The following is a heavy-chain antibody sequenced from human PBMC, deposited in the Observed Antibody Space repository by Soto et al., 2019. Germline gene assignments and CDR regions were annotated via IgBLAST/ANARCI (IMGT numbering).Heavy chain of an antibody. CDR2: ISSNGGST. CDR3: VKDRRLNYDILTGPDY. V-gene: IGHV3-64D*06. J-gene: IGHJ4*02. D-gene: IGHD3-9*01. CDR1: GFTSSSYA. Sequence: GGSLRLSCSASGFTSSSYAMHWVRQAPGKGLEYVSAISSNGGSTYYADSVKGRFTISRDNSKNTLYLQMSSLRAEDTAVYYCVKDRRLNYDILTGPDYWGQGALVTVSS.